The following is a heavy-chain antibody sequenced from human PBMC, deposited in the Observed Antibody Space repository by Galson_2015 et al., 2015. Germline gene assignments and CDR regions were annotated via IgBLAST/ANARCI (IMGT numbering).Heavy chain of an antibody. Sequence: SLRLSCAASGFTFSDYYMSWIRQAPGKGLEWVSFISSSSSHTDSADSVKGRFTISRDNAKNSLYLQMKSLRAEDTAVYFCAREVTDMGYYSGMDVWGQGTTVTVSS. J-gene: IGHJ6*02. D-gene: IGHD5-18*01. CDR2: ISSSSSHT. CDR1: GFTFSDYY. V-gene: IGHV3-11*06. CDR3: AREVTDMGYYSGMDV.